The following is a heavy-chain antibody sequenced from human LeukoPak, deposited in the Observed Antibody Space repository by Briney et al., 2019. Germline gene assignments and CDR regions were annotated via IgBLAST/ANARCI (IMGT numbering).Heavy chain of an antibody. CDR2: IYSGGST. CDR1: GFTVSSNY. J-gene: IGHJ4*02. Sequence: GGSLRLSCAASGFTVSSNYMSWVRQAPGKGLEWVSVIYSGGSTYYADSVKGRFTISRDNSKNTLYLQMNSLRAEDTAVYYCATLRGYDYRLDYWGQGTLVTVSS. D-gene: IGHD4-11*01. V-gene: IGHV3-66*01. CDR3: ATLRGYDYRLDY.